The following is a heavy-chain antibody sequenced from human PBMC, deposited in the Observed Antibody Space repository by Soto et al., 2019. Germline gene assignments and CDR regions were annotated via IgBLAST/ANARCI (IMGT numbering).Heavy chain of an antibody. Sequence: QVPLVQSGPEVKKPGASVKVSCKASGYTFTSYDINWVRQATGQGLEGMGRMNPNSGNTDYAGKFQGRVTMTRNTSINTAYMELSSLTSEDAAVYYCARGFLIKIFGVGIMGHDYCMDAWGKGTTVIVSS. CDR1: GYTFTSYD. CDR3: ARGFLIKIFGVGIMGHDYCMDA. CDR2: MNPNSGNT. V-gene: IGHV1-8*01. D-gene: IGHD3-3*01. J-gene: IGHJ6*03.